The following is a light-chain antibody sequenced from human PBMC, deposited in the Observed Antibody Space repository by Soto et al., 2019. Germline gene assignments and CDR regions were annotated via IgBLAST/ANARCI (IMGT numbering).Light chain of an antibody. V-gene: IGLV2-11*01. CDR3: CSFAGTYTVV. CDR2: DVT. J-gene: IGLJ2*01. Sequence: QSALTQPRSVSGSPGQSVTISCTGTGSDVGGYDFVSWYQQHPGKAPELMIYDVTKQPSGVPDRFSGSKSGNTASLTISGLQADDEADYYCCSFAGTYTVVFGGGTKVTVL. CDR1: GSDVGGYDF.